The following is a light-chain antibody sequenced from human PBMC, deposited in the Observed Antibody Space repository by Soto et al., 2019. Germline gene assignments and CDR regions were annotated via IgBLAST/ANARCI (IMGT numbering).Light chain of an antibody. Sequence: EVVVTQSPATLSVSPGERATLSCRASQSVSSNLAWYQQKPGQAPRLLIYGASTRATGIPARFSGSGSGTDFTLTISRLEPEDFAVYYCQQYGSSPPITFGQGTRLEIK. CDR3: QQYGSSPPIT. CDR2: GAS. CDR1: QSVSSN. V-gene: IGKV3-20*01. J-gene: IGKJ5*01.